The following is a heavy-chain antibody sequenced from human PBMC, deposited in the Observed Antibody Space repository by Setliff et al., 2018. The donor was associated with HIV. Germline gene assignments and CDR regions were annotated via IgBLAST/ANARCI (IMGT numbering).Heavy chain of an antibody. CDR3: ARHNRLLDY. CDR1: GYTFTSYW. D-gene: IGHD2-21*02. Sequence: GESLKISCKGSGYTFTSYWIAWVRQMPGKGLEWMGIIYPVDSDTRYSPSFQGQVTISVDKSVNTAYLQWSSLKASDTAMYYCARHNRLLDYWGQGTLVTVSS. J-gene: IGHJ4*02. V-gene: IGHV5-51*01. CDR2: IYPVDSDT.